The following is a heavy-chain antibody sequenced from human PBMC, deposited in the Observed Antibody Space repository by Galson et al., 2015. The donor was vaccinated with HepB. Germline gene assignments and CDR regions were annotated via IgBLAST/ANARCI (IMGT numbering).Heavy chain of an antibody. D-gene: IGHD2/OR15-2a*01. Sequence: SVKVSCKASGFTFSGYSLTWVRQAPGQGLEWMGWISAYNGKTHFGQSVQGRLTLTTDTSTSTGYMELRNLKSDDTAVYYCARALTVLGEYYFDSWGQGTQVTVSS. CDR3: ARALTVLGEYYFDS. CDR2: ISAYNGKT. J-gene: IGHJ4*02. V-gene: IGHV1-18*01. CDR1: GFTFSGYS.